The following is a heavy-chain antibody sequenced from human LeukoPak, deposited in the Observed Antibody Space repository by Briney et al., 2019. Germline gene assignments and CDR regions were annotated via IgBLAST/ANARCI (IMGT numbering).Heavy chain of an antibody. CDR2: ISSSISTM. V-gene: IGHV3-48*02. CDR3: ARDFADSDGFDI. CDR1: GFTFSTYS. Sequence: PGGSLRLSCAASGFTFSTYSMNWVRQAPGKGLEWVSYISSSISTMYYADSVEGRFTISRDNAKTSLYLQMNSLRDEDTAIYYCARDFADSDGFDIWGQGTLVTVSS. J-gene: IGHJ3*02.